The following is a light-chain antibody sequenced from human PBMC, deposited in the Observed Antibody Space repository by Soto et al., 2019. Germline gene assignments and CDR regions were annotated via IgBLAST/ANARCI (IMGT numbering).Light chain of an antibody. CDR1: QSISSW. V-gene: IGKV1-5*03. CDR2: KAS. J-gene: IGKJ5*01. CDR3: QQRADWPIT. Sequence: DIQMTQSPSTLSASVGDRVTITCRASQSISSWLAWYQQKPGKAPKLLIYKASTLKSGIPARFSGSGSGTDFTLTISSLEPDDFAVYYCQQRADWPITFGQGTRLEIK.